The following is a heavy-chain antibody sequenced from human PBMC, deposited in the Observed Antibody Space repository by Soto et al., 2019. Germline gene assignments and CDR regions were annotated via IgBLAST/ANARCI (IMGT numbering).Heavy chain of an antibody. CDR3: ARVACTGGRCYYDY. V-gene: IGHV1-8*01. CDR1: RYTFTSYD. J-gene: IGHJ4*02. Sequence: QVQLVQSGAEVKKPGASVKVSCKASRYTFTSYDFNWVRQATGQGLEWLGWMNPNSGTTGYAQRFQGRVTMTRNTAISTAYMELSSLRSEDTAMYYCARVACTGGRCYYDYWGQGTLVTVSS. D-gene: IGHD2-8*02. CDR2: MNPNSGTT.